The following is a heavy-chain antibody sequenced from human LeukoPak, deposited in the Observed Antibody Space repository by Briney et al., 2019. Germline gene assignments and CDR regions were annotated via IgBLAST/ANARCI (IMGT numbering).Heavy chain of an antibody. D-gene: IGHD5-12*01. Sequence: GGSLRLSCAASGFTFSSYAMSWVRQAPGKGLEWVSGISGSGGSTYYADSVKGRFTISRDSAKNSLYLQMNSLRAEVTAVYYCAKETGHSGYDYGDYWGQGTLVTVSS. V-gene: IGHV3-23*01. J-gene: IGHJ4*02. CDR1: GFTFSSYA. CDR3: AKETGHSGYDYGDY. CDR2: ISGSGGST.